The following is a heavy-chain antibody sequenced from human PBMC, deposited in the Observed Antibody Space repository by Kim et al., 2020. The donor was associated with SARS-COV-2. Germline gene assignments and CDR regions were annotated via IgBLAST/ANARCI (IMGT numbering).Heavy chain of an antibody. CDR2: IKQDGSQK. CDR3: ARIGYSSSSIDY. Sequence: GGSLRLSCAASGFTFSNYWMSWVRLAPGKGLEWLANIKQDGSQKYYVDSLKGRFTISRDNAKNSVYLQVNSLRAEDTAVFYCARIGYSSSSIDYWGQGTLVTVSS. V-gene: IGHV3-7*01. J-gene: IGHJ4*02. D-gene: IGHD6-6*01. CDR1: GFTFSNYW.